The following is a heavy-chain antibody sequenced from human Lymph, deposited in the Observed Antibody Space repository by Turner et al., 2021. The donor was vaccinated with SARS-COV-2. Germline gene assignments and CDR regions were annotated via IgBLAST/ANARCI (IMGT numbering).Heavy chain of an antibody. Sequence: QVQLVQSGAEVKKPGSPVTVSCMASGRPFSSSAISWVRQAPGQGLEGMGGIIPICGTASYAQRFQGRVTITADESTSTAYMELRSLRSEDTAVYYCARGAAYCSGGSCYRKGFDYWGQGTPVTVSS. J-gene: IGHJ4*02. CDR3: ARGAAYCSGGSCYRKGFDY. V-gene: IGHV1-69*01. D-gene: IGHD2-15*01. CDR2: IIPICGTA. CDR1: GRPFSSSA.